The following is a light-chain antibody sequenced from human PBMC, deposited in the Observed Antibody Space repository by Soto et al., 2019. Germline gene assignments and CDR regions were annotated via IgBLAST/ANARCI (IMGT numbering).Light chain of an antibody. V-gene: IGKV1-33*01. J-gene: IGKJ4*01. CDR3: QQYDTLPLT. CDR1: QDIKNY. CDR2: DAS. Sequence: DIQMTQSPSSLSASVGDRVTITCQASQDIKNYLNWYQQKSGKAPKLLIYDASDLETGVPSRFSGSGSGTDFTFTINSLQPEDIATYYCQQYDTLPLTLGGGTKVDIK.